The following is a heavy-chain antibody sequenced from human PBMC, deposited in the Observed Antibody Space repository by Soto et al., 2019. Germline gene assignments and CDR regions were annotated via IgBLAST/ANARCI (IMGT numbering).Heavy chain of an antibody. CDR3: ARGHSSSWGNWFDP. Sequence: QVQLQESGPGLVKPPETLSLTCTVSGVSISSDYWSWIRQSPGKGLEWIGNIFYSGSPNYNPSLKSRVTISLDTSKNQISLRLNSVTAADTALYYCARGHSSSWGNWFDPWGQGTLVTVSS. V-gene: IGHV4-59*08. D-gene: IGHD6-13*01. CDR1: GVSISSDY. J-gene: IGHJ5*02. CDR2: IFYSGSP.